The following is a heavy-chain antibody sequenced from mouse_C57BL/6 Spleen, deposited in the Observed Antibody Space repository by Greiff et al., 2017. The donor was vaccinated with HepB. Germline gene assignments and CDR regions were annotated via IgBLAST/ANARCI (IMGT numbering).Heavy chain of an antibody. Sequence: QVQLQQPGPELVKPGASVKLSCKASGYTFTSYWMHWVKQRPGQGLEWIGNINPSNGGTNYNEKFKSKATLTVDKSSSTAYMQLRSLTSEDSAVYYCAGPQRRPYYFDYWGQGTTLTVSS. D-gene: IGHD3-2*02. J-gene: IGHJ2*01. CDR2: INPSNGGT. CDR1: GYTFTSYW. V-gene: IGHV1-53*01. CDR3: AGPQRRPYYFDY.